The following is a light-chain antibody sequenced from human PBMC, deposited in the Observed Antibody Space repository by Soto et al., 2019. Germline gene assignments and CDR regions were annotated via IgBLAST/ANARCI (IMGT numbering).Light chain of an antibody. CDR3: QQYNDWPLT. J-gene: IGKJ1*01. V-gene: IGKV3D-15*01. Sequence: EVVLTQSPVTLSLSPGERATLSCRASQSVSSSYLAWYQQKPGQAPRLLIYGASSRATGIPARFSGTGSGTEFTLTISSLQSEDFALYYCQQYNDWPLTFGQGTKVDIK. CDR1: QSVSSSY. CDR2: GAS.